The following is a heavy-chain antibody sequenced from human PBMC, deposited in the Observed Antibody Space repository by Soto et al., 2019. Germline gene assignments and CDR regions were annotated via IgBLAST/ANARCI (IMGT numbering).Heavy chain of an antibody. V-gene: IGHV3-11*04. CDR1: GFTVSSNY. J-gene: IGHJ5*02. D-gene: IGHD4-17*01. CDR2: ISSSGSAI. CDR3: ARVTTVTSYNWFDP. Sequence: GGSLRLSCAASGFTVSSNYMSWVRQAPGKGLEWVSYISSSGSAIYYADSVKGRFTISRDNAKNSLYLQMNSLRAEDTAVYYCARVTTVTSYNWFDPWGQGTLVTVSS.